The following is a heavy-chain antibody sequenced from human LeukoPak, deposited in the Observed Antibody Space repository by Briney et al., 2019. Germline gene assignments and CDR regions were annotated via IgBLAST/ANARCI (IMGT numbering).Heavy chain of an antibody. CDR3: ASDLYCTSTSCNGLFDY. Sequence: GGSLRLSCAASGFTFSNYGMSWVRQAPGKGLEWVSGISGSGGSTYYADSVKDRFTISRDNSKNTLYLQMNSLRAEDTAVYYCASDLYCTSTSCNGLFDYWGQGTLVTVAS. J-gene: IGHJ4*02. CDR1: GFTFSNYG. V-gene: IGHV3-23*01. D-gene: IGHD2-2*01. CDR2: ISGSGGST.